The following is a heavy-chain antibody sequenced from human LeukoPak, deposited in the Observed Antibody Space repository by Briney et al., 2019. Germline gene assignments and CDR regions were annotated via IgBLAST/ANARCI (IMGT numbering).Heavy chain of an antibody. CDR1: GFTFSSYV. V-gene: IGHV3-30*04. CDR2: ISYDGSNE. CDR3: AKDLEGATFFDY. Sequence: GGSLRLSCAASGFTFSSYVMHWVRQAPGKGLEWVAIISYDGSNEYYADSVKGRFTISRDNSKNTLYLQMNSLRAEDTAVYYCAKDLEGATFFDYWGQGTLVTVSS. J-gene: IGHJ4*02. D-gene: IGHD1-26*01.